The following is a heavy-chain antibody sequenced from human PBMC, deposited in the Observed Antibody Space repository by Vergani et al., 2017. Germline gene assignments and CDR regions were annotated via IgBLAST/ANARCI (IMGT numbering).Heavy chain of an antibody. J-gene: IGHJ6*02. CDR2: ISGSGGST. CDR3: AKANPRNSGYDYLSYYHAMDV. Sequence: EVQLLESGGDLVQPGGSLRLSCAASGFTFNHYAMNWVRQAPGKGLEWVSGISGSGGSTYYAGSVKGRFTISRDSSKKTLYLQMNSLSAADTAVYYCAKANPRNSGYDYLSYYHAMDVWGQGTMVTVSS. CDR1: GFTFNHYA. V-gene: IGHV3-23*01. D-gene: IGHD5-12*01.